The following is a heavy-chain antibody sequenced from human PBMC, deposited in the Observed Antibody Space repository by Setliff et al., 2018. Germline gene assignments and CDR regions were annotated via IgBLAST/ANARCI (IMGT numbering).Heavy chain of an antibody. Sequence: TGGSLRLSCAASGFTFSSYGMHWVRQAPGKGLEWVAVISYDRSNKNYADPVKGRFTISRDNSKNTLFLQMNSLRAEDTAVYYCARGVYYDILTGHYRRLPPDYWGQGTLVTVSS. V-gene: IGHV3-30*03. J-gene: IGHJ4*02. CDR1: GFTFSSYG. CDR3: ARGVYYDILTGHYRRLPPDY. D-gene: IGHD3-9*01. CDR2: ISYDRSNK.